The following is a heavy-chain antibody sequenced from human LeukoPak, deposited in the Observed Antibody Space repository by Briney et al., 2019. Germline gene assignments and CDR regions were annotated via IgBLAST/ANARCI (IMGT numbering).Heavy chain of an antibody. D-gene: IGHD2/OR15-2a*01. V-gene: IGHV3-21*01. Sequence: GGSLRLSCAASGFTFSSYNMNWVRQAPGKGLEWVSSISSSSSYIYYADSVKGRFTISRDNAKNSLYLQMNSLRAEDTAVYYCAREPRNQDAFDIWGQGTMVTVSS. CDR2: ISSSSSYI. CDR1: GFTFSSYN. J-gene: IGHJ3*02. CDR3: AREPRNQDAFDI.